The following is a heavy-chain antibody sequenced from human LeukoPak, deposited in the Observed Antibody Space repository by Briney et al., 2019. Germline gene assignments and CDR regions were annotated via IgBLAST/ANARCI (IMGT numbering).Heavy chain of an antibody. Sequence: GGSLRLSCAASGFTFSSYAMTWIRQAPGKGLEWVSTSDRDGNTYYADSVTGRFTISRDNSKNTLYLQMNSLRAEDTAIYYCARDRSGSTHWGQGSLVTVSS. D-gene: IGHD1-26*01. CDR3: ARDRSGSTH. V-gene: IGHV3-23*01. J-gene: IGHJ4*02. CDR1: GFTFSSYA. CDR2: SDRDGNT.